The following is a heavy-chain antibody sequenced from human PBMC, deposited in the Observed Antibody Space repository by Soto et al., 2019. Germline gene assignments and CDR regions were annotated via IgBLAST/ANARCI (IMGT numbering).Heavy chain of an antibody. CDR1: SDSMNSGGYY. J-gene: IGHJ6*01. CDR3: ARRGGSSSGNYYYGMCV. V-gene: IGHV4-31*03. CDR2: IYYNGDT. Sequence: SETLSLTCSVSSDSMNSGGYYWSWIRQHPGKSLEWIGCIYYNGDTYYNPSFKSRVTISVDTSKNHFSLNLNYVSGADTALDYCARRGGSSSGNYYYGMCVWERGPTF. D-gene: IGHD6-6*01.